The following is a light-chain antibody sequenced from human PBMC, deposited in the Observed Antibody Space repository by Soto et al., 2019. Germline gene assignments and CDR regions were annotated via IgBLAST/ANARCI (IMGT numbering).Light chain of an antibody. V-gene: IGKV3D-20*01. CDR3: QKYGNTPLT. CDR1: QRVSNNY. Sequence: EIVLTQSPATLSLSPGETATLSCGASQRVSNNYLAWYQQKPGLAPRLLIYDASSRATGIPDRFTGSGSGTDFTLTISRLEPYDFAVYHCQKYGNTPLTFGGGNKADIK. J-gene: IGKJ4*01. CDR2: DAS.